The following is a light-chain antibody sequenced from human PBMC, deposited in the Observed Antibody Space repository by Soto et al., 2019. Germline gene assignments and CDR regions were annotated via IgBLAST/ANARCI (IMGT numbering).Light chain of an antibody. Sequence: SYELTHPPSVSVAPGQTARITCERDNIGSKSVHWYQQKPGQAPVLVVYGDSDRPSGNPERFSGSDSGNTATLTISRVEAGDEADYYCQVWDSSSDHVVFGGGTKLTVL. CDR2: GDS. CDR1: NIGSKS. V-gene: IGLV3-21*02. J-gene: IGLJ2*01. CDR3: QVWDSSSDHVV.